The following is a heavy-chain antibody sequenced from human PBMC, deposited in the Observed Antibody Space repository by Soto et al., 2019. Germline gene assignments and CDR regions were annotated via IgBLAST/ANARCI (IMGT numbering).Heavy chain of an antibody. Sequence: SETLSLTCTVSGGSISSSSYYWGWIRQPPGKGLEWIGSIYYSGSTYYNPSLKSRVTISVDTSKNQFSLKLSSVTAADTAVYYCARVYYSDLFDYWGQGTLVTVSS. V-gene: IGHV4-39*01. CDR3: ARVYYSDLFDY. CDR2: IYYSGST. CDR1: GGSISSSSYY. D-gene: IGHD3-9*01. J-gene: IGHJ4*02.